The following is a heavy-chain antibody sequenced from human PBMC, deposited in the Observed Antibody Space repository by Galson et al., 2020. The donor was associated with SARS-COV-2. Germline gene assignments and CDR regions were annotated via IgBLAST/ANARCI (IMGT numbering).Heavy chain of an antibody. V-gene: IGHV2-70*01. J-gene: IGHJ6*02. Sequence: SGPTLVKPTQPLTLTFPFSGFPLSTSGMCVSWIRQPPGKALEWLALIDWDDDKYYSTSLKTRLTISKDTSKNQVVLTMTNMDPVDTATYYCARIRVEMATIGNYYYYGMDVWGQGTTVTVSS. CDR1: GFPLSTSGMC. D-gene: IGHD5-12*01. CDR2: IDWDDDK. CDR3: ARIRVEMATIGNYYYYGMDV.